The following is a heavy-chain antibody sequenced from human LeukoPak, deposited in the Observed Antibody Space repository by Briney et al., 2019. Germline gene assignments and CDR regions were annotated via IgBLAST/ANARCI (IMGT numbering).Heavy chain of an antibody. CDR1: GGSFSDYY. V-gene: IGHV4-34*01. D-gene: IGHD2-8*01. J-gene: IGHJ4*02. Sequence: PSETLSLTCAVYGGSFSDYYWSWIRQPPGKGLEWIGEINHSGSTNYNPSLKSRVTISVDTSKNQFSLKLSSVTAADTAVYYCARATGYCTNGVCLFDYWGQGTLVTVSS. CDR2: INHSGST. CDR3: ARATGYCTNGVCLFDY.